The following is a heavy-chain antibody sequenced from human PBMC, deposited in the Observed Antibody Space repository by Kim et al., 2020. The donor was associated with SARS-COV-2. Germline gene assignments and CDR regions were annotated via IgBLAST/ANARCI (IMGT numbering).Heavy chain of an antibody. D-gene: IGHD3-22*01. V-gene: IGHV5-51*01. CDR3: ARCHYYDSGGNYWANSFDI. CDR1: GYSFTDFW. Sequence: GESLKISCEGSGYSFTDFWIAWVRHMPGKGLEWMGIVSPADSITKYSPSFQGQVTISADKSISTAFLQWSSLKASDTAMYYCARCHYYDSGGNYWANSFDIWGLGTRVTVSS. CDR2: VSPADSIT. J-gene: IGHJ3*02.